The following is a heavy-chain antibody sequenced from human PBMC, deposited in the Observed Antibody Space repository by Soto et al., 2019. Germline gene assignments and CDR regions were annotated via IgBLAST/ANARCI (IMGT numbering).Heavy chain of an antibody. CDR2: INPNGGST. D-gene: IGHD2-15*01. CDR1: GYTFTSYY. V-gene: IGHV1-46*01. CDR3: ARDLGCSGGSCKSYYYYGMDA. J-gene: IGHJ6*02. Sequence: ASVKVSCKASGYTFTSYYMHWVRQAPGQGLEWMGIINPNGGSTSYAQKFQGRVTMTRDTSTSTVYRELSSLRSEDTAVYYCARDLGCSGGSCKSYYYYGMDAWGQGTTVTVSS.